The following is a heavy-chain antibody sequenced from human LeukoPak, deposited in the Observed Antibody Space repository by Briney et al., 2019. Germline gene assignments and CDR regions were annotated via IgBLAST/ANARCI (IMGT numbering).Heavy chain of an antibody. CDR2: INPSGGST. Sequence: ASVKVSYKASGYTFTSYYMHWVRQAPGQGLEWMGIINPSGGSTSYAQKFQGRVTMTRDMSTSTVYMELSSLRSEDTAVYYCARDHIYYGDFTRRRMRFGGRLDYWGQGTLVTVSS. CDR1: GYTFTSYY. V-gene: IGHV1-46*01. D-gene: IGHD4-17*01. CDR3: ARDHIYYGDFTRRRMRFGGRLDY. J-gene: IGHJ4*02.